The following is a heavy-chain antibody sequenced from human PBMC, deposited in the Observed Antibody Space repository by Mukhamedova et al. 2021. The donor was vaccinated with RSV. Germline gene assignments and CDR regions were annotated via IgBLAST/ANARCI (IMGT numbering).Heavy chain of an antibody. CDR1: SSYA. D-gene: IGHD3-10*01. V-gene: IGHV3-30*04. Sequence: SSYAMHWVRQAPGKGLEWVAVISHDGSNKYYADSVKGRFTISRDNSKNTLYLQMNSLRAEDTAVYYCARSPGFSGSPFDYWGQGT. CDR2: ISHDGSNK. J-gene: IGHJ4*02. CDR3: ARSPGFSGSPFDY.